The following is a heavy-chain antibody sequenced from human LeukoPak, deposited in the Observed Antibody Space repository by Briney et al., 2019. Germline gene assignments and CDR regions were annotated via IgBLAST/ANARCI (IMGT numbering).Heavy chain of an antibody. CDR2: IIPILGIA. CDR3: ARDLGAYSGTHLRDY. D-gene: IGHD1-26*01. V-gene: IGHV1-69*04. CDR1: GGTFSSYA. Sequence: SVKVSCKASGGTFSSYAISWVRQAPGQGLEWMGRIIPILGIANYAQKFQGRVTITADKSTSTAYMELSSLRSEDTAVYYCARDLGAYSGTHLRDYWGQGTLVTVSS. J-gene: IGHJ4*02.